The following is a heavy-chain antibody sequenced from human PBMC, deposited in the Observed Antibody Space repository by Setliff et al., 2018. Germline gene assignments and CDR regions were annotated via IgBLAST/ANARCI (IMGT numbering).Heavy chain of an antibody. CDR2: VYYSGST. V-gene: IGHV4-38-2*01. CDR1: DFSVSSNYY. J-gene: IGHJ2*01. CDR3: ARTSSGRYFDL. Sequence: SETLSLTCAVSDFSVSSNYYWGWIRQPPGKGLEWIANVYYSGSTYYSPSLKSRVTMSVDTSKNQFSLNLYSVTAADAAAYYCARTSSGRYFDLWGRGTLVTVSS.